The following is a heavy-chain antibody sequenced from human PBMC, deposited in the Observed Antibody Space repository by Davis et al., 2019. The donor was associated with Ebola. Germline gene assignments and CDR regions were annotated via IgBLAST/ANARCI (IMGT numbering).Heavy chain of an antibody. Sequence: GSLRLSCTVSGGSIISSSSYWGWIRQPPRKGLELIGSIYYSGITYYNPSLKSRVTISVDTSKNQFSLKLRSVTAADTAVYYCARQGWSGYSLRHWLDPWGRGTLVTVSS. J-gene: IGHJ5*02. CDR2: IYYSGIT. D-gene: IGHD3-3*01. V-gene: IGHV4-39*01. CDR1: GGSIISSSSY. CDR3: ARQGWSGYSLRHWLDP.